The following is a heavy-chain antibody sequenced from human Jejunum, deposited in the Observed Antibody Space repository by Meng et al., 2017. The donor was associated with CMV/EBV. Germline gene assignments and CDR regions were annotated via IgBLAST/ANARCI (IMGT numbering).Heavy chain of an antibody. CDR1: AFTFSTYW. CDR3: ARDSFPYSSDK. J-gene: IGHJ4*02. D-gene: IGHD2-15*01. V-gene: IGHV3-7*01. Sequence: AASAFTFSTYWMTWVRQAPGKGPEWVATINQDASAIHYLDSVKGRFTITRDNGKNALYLQMNSLRAEDTAVYYCARDSFPYSSDKGGQGTLVTVSS. CDR2: INQDASAI.